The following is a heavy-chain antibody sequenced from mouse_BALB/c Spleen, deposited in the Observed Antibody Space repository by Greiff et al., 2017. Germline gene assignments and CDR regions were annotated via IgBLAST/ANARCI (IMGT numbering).Heavy chain of an antibody. D-gene: IGHD2-12*01. J-gene: IGHJ3*01. V-gene: IGHV2-6-7*02. CDR3: ARERALYYTCAY. CDR1: GFSLTGYG. CDR2: IWGDGST. Sequence: QLQESGPGLVAPSQSLSITCTVSGFSLTGYGVNWVRQPPGKGLEWLGMIWGDGSTDYNSALKSRLSISKDNSKSQVFLKMNSLQTDDTATYSCARERALYYTCAYWGEGTLVTVSA.